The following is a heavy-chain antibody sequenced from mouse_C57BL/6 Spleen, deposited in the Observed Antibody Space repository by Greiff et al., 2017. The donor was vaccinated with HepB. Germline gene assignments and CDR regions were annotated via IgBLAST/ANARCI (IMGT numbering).Heavy chain of an antibody. D-gene: IGHD1-1*01. Sequence: QVQLQQSGAELVKPGASVKLSCKASGYTFTSYWMQWVKQRPGQGLEWIGEIDPSDSYTNYNQKFKGKATLTVDTSSSTAYMQLSSLTSEDSAVYYCARDYGSRRYFDVWGTGTTVTGSS. CDR1: GYTFTSYW. J-gene: IGHJ1*03. V-gene: IGHV1-50*01. CDR2: IDPSDSYT. CDR3: ARDYGSRRYFDV.